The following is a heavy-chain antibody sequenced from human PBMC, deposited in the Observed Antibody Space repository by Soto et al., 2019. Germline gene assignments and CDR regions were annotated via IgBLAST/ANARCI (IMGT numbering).Heavy chain of an antibody. J-gene: IGHJ6*02. D-gene: IGHD6-19*01. CDR2: IKQDGSEK. CDR3: ARGSPSTSVAAGYYYYYGMDV. Sequence: GGSLRLSCAASGFTFSSYWMSWVRQAPGKGLEWVANIKQDGSEKYYVDSVKGRFTISRDNAENSLYLQMNSLRAEDTAVYYCARGSPSTSVAAGYYYYYGMDVWGQGTTVTVSS. CDR1: GFTFSSYW. V-gene: IGHV3-7*03.